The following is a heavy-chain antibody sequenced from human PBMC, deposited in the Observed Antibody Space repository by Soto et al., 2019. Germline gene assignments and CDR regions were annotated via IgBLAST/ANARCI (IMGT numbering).Heavy chain of an antibody. Sequence: GESLKISCHGSEYTFTHNWIAWVRQMPGKGLEWMGIIYPFDSDTRYSPIFRGLFTISADKSITTAYLHWSILKASDTAVYSCASQGGEYNPMSDYWGQGTLVTSPQ. D-gene: IGHD3-10*01. CDR3: ASQGGEYNPMSDY. CDR1: EYTFTHNW. CDR2: IYPFDSDT. V-gene: IGHV5-51*01. J-gene: IGHJ4*02.